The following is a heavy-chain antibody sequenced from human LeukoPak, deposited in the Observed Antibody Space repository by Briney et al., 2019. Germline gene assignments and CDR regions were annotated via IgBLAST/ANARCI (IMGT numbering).Heavy chain of an antibody. CDR1: GGSISSYY. J-gene: IGHJ3*02. Sequence: PSETLSLTCTVSGGSISSYYWSWIRQSPGKGLEWIGYIYYSGSTNYNPSLKSRVTISVDTSKNQFSLKLSSVTAADTAVYYCARAGGIRAFDIWGQGTMVTVSS. D-gene: IGHD3-16*01. CDR2: IYYSGST. V-gene: IGHV4-59*01. CDR3: ARAGGIRAFDI.